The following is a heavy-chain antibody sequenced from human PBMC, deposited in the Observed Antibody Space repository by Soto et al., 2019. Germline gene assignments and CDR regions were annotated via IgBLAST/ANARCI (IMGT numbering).Heavy chain of an antibody. Sequence: SETLSLTCSVSGGSIRTTNYFWAWIRQPPGKGLEWIASVYHSGSTYYNPSLKSRVTVSVDPSKNQFALTLSSASAADTALYYCARDSGWFDTWGQGTLVTVSS. V-gene: IGHV4-39*01. J-gene: IGHJ5*02. CDR3: ARDSGWFDT. CDR2: VYHSGST. CDR1: GGSIRTTNYF.